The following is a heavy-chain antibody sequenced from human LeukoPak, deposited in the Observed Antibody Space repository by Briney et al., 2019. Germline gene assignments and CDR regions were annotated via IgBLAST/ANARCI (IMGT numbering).Heavy chain of an antibody. D-gene: IGHD4-4*01. CDR2: ISGSGGST. CDR3: AKDSTLRLRYNWSDP. Sequence: GGSLRLSCAASGFTFSSYAMSWVRQAPGKGLEWVSVISGSGGSTYYADSVKGRFTISRDNSKNTLYLQMSSLRAEDTAVYYCAKDSTLRLRYNWSDPWGQGTLVTVSS. J-gene: IGHJ5*02. CDR1: GFTFSSYA. V-gene: IGHV3-23*01.